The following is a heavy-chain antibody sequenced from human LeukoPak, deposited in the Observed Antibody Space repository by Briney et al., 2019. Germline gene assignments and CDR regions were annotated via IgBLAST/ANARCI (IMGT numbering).Heavy chain of an antibody. CDR2: IKSKTDGGTT. CDR3: TTDLGYYDSSGYNFDY. Sequence: KTGGSLRLSCAASGFTFSNAWMSWVRQAPGKGLEWVGRIKSKTDGGTTDYAAPVKGRFTISRDDSKNTLDLQMNSLKTEDTAVYYCTTDLGYYDSSGYNFDYWGQGTLVTVSS. D-gene: IGHD3-22*01. CDR1: GFTFSNAW. J-gene: IGHJ4*02. V-gene: IGHV3-15*01.